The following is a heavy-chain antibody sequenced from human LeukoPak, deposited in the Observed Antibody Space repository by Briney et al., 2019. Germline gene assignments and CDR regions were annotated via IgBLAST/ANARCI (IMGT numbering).Heavy chain of an antibody. J-gene: IGHJ6*03. V-gene: IGHV1-8*03. CDR1: GYTFTSYD. CDR3: ARGPPRGYCSGFSYYYYYMDV. CDR2: MNPNSGNT. D-gene: IGHD2-15*01. Sequence: ASVKVSCKASGYTFTSYDINWVRQATGQGLEWMGWMNPNSGNTGYAQKFQGRVTITRNTSISTAYMELSSLRSEDTAVYYCARGPPRGYCSGFSYYYYYMDVWGKGTTVTISS.